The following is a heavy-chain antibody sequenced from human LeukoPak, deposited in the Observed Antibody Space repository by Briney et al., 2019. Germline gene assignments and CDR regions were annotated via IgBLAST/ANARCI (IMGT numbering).Heavy chain of an antibody. CDR3: ARDFAGSSSGVKYMDV. CDR2: ISYSGST. D-gene: IGHD2-8*01. Sequence: SETLSLTCTVSGGYISGHYWSWIRQPPGKGLEHIRDISYSGSTNYNPSLKSRVTISIDTSKNQFSLKLNSVTAADTAVYYCARDFAGSSSGVKYMDVWGNGTPVTVSS. J-gene: IGHJ6*03. V-gene: IGHV4-59*11. CDR1: GGYISGHY.